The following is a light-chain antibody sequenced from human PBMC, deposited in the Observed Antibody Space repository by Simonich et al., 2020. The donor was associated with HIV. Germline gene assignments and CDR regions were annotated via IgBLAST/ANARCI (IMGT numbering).Light chain of an antibody. CDR1: QGISSY. CDR2: AAS. Sequence: DIQMTQSPSFLSASVGDRVTITCRASQGISSYLAWYQQKPGKAPKLLIYAASSLQSGVPSRFSGSGSGTEFTLTINSLQPDDFATYYCQQYHSYSRTFGQGTKLEIK. CDR3: QQYHSYSRT. V-gene: IGKV1-9*01. J-gene: IGKJ2*02.